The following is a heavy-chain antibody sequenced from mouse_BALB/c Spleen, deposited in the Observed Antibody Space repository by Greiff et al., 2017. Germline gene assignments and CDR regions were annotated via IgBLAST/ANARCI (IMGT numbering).Heavy chain of an antibody. Sequence: EVQRVESGPGLVKPSQSLSLTCTVTGYSITSDYAWNWIRQFPGNKLEWMGYISYSGSTSYNPSLKSRISITRDTSKNQFFLQLNSVTTEDTATYYCARSRYGSSYTPYYFDYWGQGTTLTVSS. CDR3: ARSRYGSSYTPYYFDY. J-gene: IGHJ2*01. CDR2: ISYSGST. V-gene: IGHV3-2*02. D-gene: IGHD1-1*01. CDR1: GYSITSDYA.